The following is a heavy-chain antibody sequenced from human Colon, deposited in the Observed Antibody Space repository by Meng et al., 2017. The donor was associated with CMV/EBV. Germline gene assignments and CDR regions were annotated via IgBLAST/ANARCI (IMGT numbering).Heavy chain of an antibody. J-gene: IGHJ6*02. Sequence: GESLKISCTAFDFRFSSYEMNWVRQAAGKGLEWISYISGSGDSKYYAESVRGRFTISRDNAKNSLYLQMDSLTAEDTGVYFCARDSCSATKCHALDVWGQGTTVTVSS. V-gene: IGHV3-48*03. CDR3: ARDSCSATKCHALDV. D-gene: IGHD2-15*01. CDR2: ISGSGDSK. CDR1: DFRFSSYE.